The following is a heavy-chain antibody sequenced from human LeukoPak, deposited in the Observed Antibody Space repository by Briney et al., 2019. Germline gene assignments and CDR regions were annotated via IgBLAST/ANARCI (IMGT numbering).Heavy chain of an antibody. CDR3: AKERIEMPTNRFYYFDY. J-gene: IGHJ4*02. D-gene: IGHD5-24*01. CDR1: GGSISTYY. Sequence: SETLSLTCSASGGSISTYYWSWIRQPAGMGLEWIGRIYTSGTTNYNPSLKSRVTMSVDTSKNQFSLKMSSVTAADTAVYYCAKERIEMPTNRFYYFDYWGQGTLVTVSS. V-gene: IGHV4-4*07. CDR2: IYTSGTT.